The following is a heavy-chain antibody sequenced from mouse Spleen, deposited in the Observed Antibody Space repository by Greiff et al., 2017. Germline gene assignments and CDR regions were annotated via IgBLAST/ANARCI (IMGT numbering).Heavy chain of an antibody. CDR1: GFTFSSYG. CDR3: ARPRLHGGYFDV. D-gene: IGHD2-2*01. V-gene: IGHV5-6*01. CDR2: ISSGGSYT. J-gene: IGHJ1*03. Sequence: EVQVVESGGDLVKPGGSLKLSCAASGFTFSSYGMSWVRQTPDKRLEWVATISSGGSYTYYPDSVKGRFTISRDNAKNTLYLQMSSLKSEDTAMYYCARPRLHGGYFDVWGTGTTVTVSS.